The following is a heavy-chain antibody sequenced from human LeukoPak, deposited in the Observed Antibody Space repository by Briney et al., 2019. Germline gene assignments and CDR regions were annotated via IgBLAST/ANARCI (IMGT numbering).Heavy chain of an antibody. V-gene: IGHV4-34*01. D-gene: IGHD3-3*01. CDR2: INHSGST. CDR1: GGSFSGYY. CDR3: ARGLGITIFGVVRYYYYGMDV. J-gene: IGHJ6*02. Sequence: SETLSLTCAVYGGSFSGYYWSWIRQPPGKGLELIGEINHSGSTNYNPSLKSRVTISVDTSKNQFSLKLSSVTAADTAVYYCARGLGITIFGVVRYYYYGMDVWGQGTTVTVSS.